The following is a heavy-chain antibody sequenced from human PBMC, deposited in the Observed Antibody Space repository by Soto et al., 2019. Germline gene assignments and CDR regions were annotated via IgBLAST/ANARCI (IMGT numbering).Heavy chain of an antibody. V-gene: IGHV4-4*02. D-gene: IGHD5-12*01. CDR1: GGSISTSNW. Sequence: SETLSLTCAVSGGSISTSNWWSWVRQPPGKGLEWIGEVYRTGSTNYNPSLESRLTISVDKSKNQFSLYLQMNSLRVEDTAVYYCLSGNSPSSTWGQGTLVTVSS. CDR3: LSGNSPSST. J-gene: IGHJ5*02. CDR2: VYRTGST.